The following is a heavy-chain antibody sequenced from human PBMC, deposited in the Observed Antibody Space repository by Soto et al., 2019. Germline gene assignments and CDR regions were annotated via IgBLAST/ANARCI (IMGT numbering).Heavy chain of an antibody. D-gene: IGHD2-21*02. CDR3: ARDTGDLYGMDV. J-gene: IGHJ6*02. CDR1: GFTFSSYG. V-gene: IGHV3-33*01. Sequence: QVQLVESGGGVVQPGRSLRLSCAASGFTFSSYGMHWVRQAPGKGLEWVAVIWYDGSNKYYADSVKGRFTISRDNSKNTLYLQMNSLRAEDMAVYYCARDTGDLYGMDVWGQGTTVTVSS. CDR2: IWYDGSNK.